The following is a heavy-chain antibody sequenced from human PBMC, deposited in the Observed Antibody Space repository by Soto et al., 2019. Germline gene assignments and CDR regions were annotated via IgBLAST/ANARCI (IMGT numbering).Heavy chain of an antibody. CDR2: ILPILGVA. J-gene: IGHJ4*02. D-gene: IGHD6-19*01. CDR3: ARLPSSREMAAGAVVDY. CDR1: GGTFSTYT. V-gene: IGHV1-69*02. Sequence: QVQLVQSGAEVKKPGSSVKVSCKASGGTFSTYTVSWVRQAPGQGLEWMGRILPILGVADYAQTFRGRFTITADTSTSTAYMELSSLISEDTAVYFCARLPSSREMAAGAVVDYWGQGTLVTVSS.